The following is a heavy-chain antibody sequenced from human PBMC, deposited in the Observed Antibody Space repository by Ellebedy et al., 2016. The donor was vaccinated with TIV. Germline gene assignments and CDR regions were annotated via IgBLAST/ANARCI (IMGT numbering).Heavy chain of an antibody. CDR3: GRVVSDYIWGSYRIDY. D-gene: IGHD3-16*02. V-gene: IGHV1-18*01. CDR1: GYTFTSYG. J-gene: IGHJ4*02. Sequence: AASVKVSCKAFGYTFTSYGISWVRQAPGQGPEWMGWISVYNGNTKYGQRVQGRVTMTTDTSTTTAYMELRSLTSDDTAVYYCGRVVSDYIWGSYRIDYWGQGTLVTVSS. CDR2: ISVYNGNT.